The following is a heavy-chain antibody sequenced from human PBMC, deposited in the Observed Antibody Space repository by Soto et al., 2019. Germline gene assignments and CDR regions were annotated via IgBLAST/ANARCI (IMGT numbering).Heavy chain of an antibody. J-gene: IGHJ4*02. CDR3: ARGGDWYYYGSGSYRPLDY. CDR2: INPSGGST. D-gene: IGHD3-10*01. CDR1: GYTFTSYY. V-gene: IGHV1-46*01. Sequence: ASVKVSCKASGYTFTSYYMHWVRQAPGQGLEWMGIINPSGGSTSYAQKFQGRVTITRDTSASSAYMELSSLRSEDTAVYYCARGGDWYYYGSGSYRPLDYWGQGAVVTVSS.